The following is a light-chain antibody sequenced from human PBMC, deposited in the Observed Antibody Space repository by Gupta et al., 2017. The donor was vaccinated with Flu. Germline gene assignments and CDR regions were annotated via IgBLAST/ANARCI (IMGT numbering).Light chain of an antibody. V-gene: IGLV1-36*01. CDR1: SSNIGNNA. J-gene: IGLJ3*02. CDR3: AAWDDSLNGPV. CDR2: YDD. Sequence: QSVLTQPPSVSDAPRQRVTISCSGSSSNIGNNAVNWYQQLPGKAPKLLIYYDDLRPSGVSDRFSGSKSGTSASLAISGLQSEDEADYYCAAWDDSLNGPVFGGGTKLTVL.